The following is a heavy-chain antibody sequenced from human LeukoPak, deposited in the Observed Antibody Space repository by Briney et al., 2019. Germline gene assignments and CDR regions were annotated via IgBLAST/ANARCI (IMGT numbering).Heavy chain of an antibody. D-gene: IGHD2-15*01. J-gene: IGHJ3*02. CDR1: GYTFTSYG. V-gene: IGHV1-18*01. Sequence: ASVKVSCKASGYTFTSYGISWVRQAPGQGLEWMGWISGYNGNTNYAHKFQGRVIMTRDTSTSTVYMELSSLRSEDTAVYYCARGLRGYCSDASCSDAFDIWGQGTMVTVSS. CDR2: ISGYNGNT. CDR3: ARGLRGYCSDASCSDAFDI.